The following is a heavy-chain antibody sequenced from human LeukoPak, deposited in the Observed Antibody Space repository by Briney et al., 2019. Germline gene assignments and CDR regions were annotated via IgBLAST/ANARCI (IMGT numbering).Heavy chain of an antibody. D-gene: IGHD1-1*01. V-gene: IGHV1-18*01. CDR1: GYTFTSYG. J-gene: IGHJ6*02. CDR2: INVYNANT. Sequence: GASVKVSCKASGYTFTSYGISWVRQAPGQGLEWMGWINVYNANTNYAQKLQGRVTMTTDTSTGTAYVELRSLRSDDTAVYYCARGGNWNLDRSLSGMDVWGQGTTVTVSS. CDR3: ARGGNWNLDRSLSGMDV.